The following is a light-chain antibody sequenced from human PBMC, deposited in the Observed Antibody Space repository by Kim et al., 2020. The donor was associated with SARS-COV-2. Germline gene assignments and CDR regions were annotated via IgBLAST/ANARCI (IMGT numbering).Light chain of an antibody. CDR3: LLSYSGARV. V-gene: IGLV7-46*01. CDR1: TGAVTSGHY. Sequence: PGGTVTPPCGSRTGAVTSGHYPYWFQQNPGQAPRTLIYHTSNKQSWTPARFSGSLVGGKAALTLSGAQPEDEAEYYCLLSYSGARVFGGGTKLTVL. J-gene: IGLJ3*02. CDR2: HTS.